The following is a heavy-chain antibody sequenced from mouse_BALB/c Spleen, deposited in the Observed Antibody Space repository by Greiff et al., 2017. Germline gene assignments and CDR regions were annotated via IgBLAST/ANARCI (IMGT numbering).Heavy chain of an antibody. CDR1: GYNFTSYW. J-gene: IGHJ4*01. Sequence: VQLQQSGAELVKPGTSVKLSCKASGYNFTSYWINWVKLRPGQGLEWIGDIYPGSGSTNYNEKFKSKATLTVDTSSSTAYMQLSSLASEDSALYYCARRYGNYGYYAMDYWGQGTSVTVSS. CDR2: IYPGSGST. V-gene: IGHV1-55*01. D-gene: IGHD2-10*02. CDR3: ARRYGNYGYYAMDY.